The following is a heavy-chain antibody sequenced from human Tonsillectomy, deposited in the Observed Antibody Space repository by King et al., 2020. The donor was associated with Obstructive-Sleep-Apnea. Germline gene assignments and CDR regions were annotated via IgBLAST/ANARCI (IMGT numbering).Heavy chain of an antibody. Sequence: VQLVESGGGVVQPGRSLRLSCVASGFSFSAYTMHWVRQAPGQGLEWVAVISHDGNNKYYADSLKGRFTISRDNSKNTLYLDMNSLSSGDTALYSCAGVLLDYSAISRQASFDYWGLGTLVIVSS. D-gene: IGHD4/OR15-4a*01. CDR1: GFSFSAYT. CDR2: ISHDGNNK. V-gene: IGHV3-30*04. J-gene: IGHJ4*01. CDR3: AGVLLDYSAISRQASFDY.